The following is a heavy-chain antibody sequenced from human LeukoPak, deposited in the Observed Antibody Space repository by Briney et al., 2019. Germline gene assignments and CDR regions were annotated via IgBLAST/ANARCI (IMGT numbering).Heavy chain of an antibody. CDR3: ARLSLPKMLDIFDY. D-gene: IGHD3-16*01. CDR1: GYSFTSYW. V-gene: IGHV5-51*01. J-gene: IGHJ4*02. CDR2: IYPGDSDT. Sequence: GEPLKISCKGSGYSFTSYWIGWVRQMPGKGLELMGIIYPGDSDTRYSPSFQGQVTISADKSISTAYLQWSSLKASDTAMYYCARLSLPKMLDIFDYCGQGTLVTVSS.